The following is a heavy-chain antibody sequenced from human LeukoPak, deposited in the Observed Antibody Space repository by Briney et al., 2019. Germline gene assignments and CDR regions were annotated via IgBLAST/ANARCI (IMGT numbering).Heavy chain of an antibody. V-gene: IGHV5-51*01. CDR3: ARRSGSDALDI. D-gene: IGHD3-10*01. CDR1: GYSFTSYW. J-gene: IGHJ3*02. Sequence: GESLKIPCKGSGYSFTSYWIAWVRQMPGKGLEWMGIIYPGDSYTAYSPSFQGQVTISADKSISTAYLQWRSLKASGTAMYYCARRSGSDALDIWGQGTMVTVSS. CDR2: IYPGDSYT.